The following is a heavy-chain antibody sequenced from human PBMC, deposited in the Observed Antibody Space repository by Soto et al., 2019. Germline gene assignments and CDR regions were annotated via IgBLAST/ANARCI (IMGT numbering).Heavy chain of an antibody. Sequence: VESLKLSCQGSGYSFTSYWIGWVRQIPGKGLGWVGVIYPGDSRTRYSPSFQGRVTISADKSISTAYLQWTRLEASDTATYDCGIRSFSSPDFSSWGQGALVTVSS. CDR2: IYPGDSRT. V-gene: IGHV5-51*01. CDR3: GIRSFSSPDFSS. CDR1: GYSFTSYW. D-gene: IGHD6-13*01. J-gene: IGHJ5*02.